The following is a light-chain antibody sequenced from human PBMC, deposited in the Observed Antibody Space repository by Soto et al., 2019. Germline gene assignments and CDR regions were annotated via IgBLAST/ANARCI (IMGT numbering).Light chain of an antibody. CDR1: SSDIGGYDY. V-gene: IGLV2-14*01. CDR3: SSYTTISTLVI. CDR2: DVT. Sequence: QSALTQPASVSGSPGQSITISCTGSSSDIGGYDYVSWYQQHPGKAPKLIIYDVTNRPSGVSNRFSGSKSGNTASLTISGLQAEDVSDYYCSSYTTISTLVIFGGGTKLTVL. J-gene: IGLJ2*01.